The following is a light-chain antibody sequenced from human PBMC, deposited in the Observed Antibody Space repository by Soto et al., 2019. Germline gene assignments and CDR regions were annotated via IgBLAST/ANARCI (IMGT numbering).Light chain of an antibody. J-gene: IGKJ4*01. CDR2: KAS. CDR1: QSISSW. V-gene: IGKV1-5*03. CDR3: QQYNSYS. Sequence: DIQMTQSPSTLSASVGDRVTITCRASQSISSWLAWYHQKPGKAPKLLIYKASSLESGVPSRFSGSGSGTEFTLTISSMQPDDFATYYCQQYNSYSFGGGTKLDIK.